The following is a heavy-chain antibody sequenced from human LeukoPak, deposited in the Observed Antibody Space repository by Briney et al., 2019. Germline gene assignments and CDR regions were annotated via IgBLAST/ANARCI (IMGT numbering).Heavy chain of an antibody. D-gene: IGHD6-19*01. Sequence: PSETLSLTRTVSGGTISDYYCSWIRQPPGKGLEWIGYIYYSGSTNYNPSLKSRVTISVDTSKNQFSLKLSSVTAADTAVYYCASVAVARTQIDYWGRGTLVTVSS. CDR3: ASVAVARTQIDY. CDR1: GGTISDYY. CDR2: IYYSGST. J-gene: IGHJ4*02. V-gene: IGHV4-59*08.